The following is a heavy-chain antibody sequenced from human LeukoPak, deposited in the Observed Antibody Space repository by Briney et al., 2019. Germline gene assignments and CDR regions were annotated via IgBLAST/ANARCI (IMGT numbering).Heavy chain of an antibody. D-gene: IGHD2-8*01. V-gene: IGHV4-59*01. CDR2: IYYSGGT. Sequence: SETLSLTCSVSGGSIRSSYGNWIRQSPGKGLEWLGYIYYSGGTNYNPSLKGRVTLSIDMSKNQFSLRLTSVTAADTAVYYCARDSMYATNYFDPWGQGTLVTVS. J-gene: IGHJ5*02. CDR1: GGSIRSSY. CDR3: ARDSMYATNYFDP.